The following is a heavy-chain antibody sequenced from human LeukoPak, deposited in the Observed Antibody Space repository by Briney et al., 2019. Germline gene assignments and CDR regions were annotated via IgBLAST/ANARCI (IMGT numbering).Heavy chain of an antibody. CDR2: ICYSGST. CDR3: ARRILDYYDSSGYYDWYFDL. CDR1: GGSTSSSSYC. V-gene: IGHV4-39*01. Sequence: PSETLSLTCTVSGGSTSSSSYCGGWIRQPPGKGLEWIGSICYSGSTFYNPSLKSRVTLSVDTSKNQFSLKLSSVTAADTAVYYCARRILDYYDSSGYYDWYFDLWGRGALVTVSS. J-gene: IGHJ2*01. D-gene: IGHD3-22*01.